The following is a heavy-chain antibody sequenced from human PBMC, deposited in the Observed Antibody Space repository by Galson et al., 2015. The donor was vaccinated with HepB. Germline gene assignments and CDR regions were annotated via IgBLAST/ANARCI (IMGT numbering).Heavy chain of an antibody. CDR2: ISGGGGNT. Sequence: SLRLSCAASGFPFSTYAMTWVRQAPGTGLEWVSAISGGGGNTYYADSVKGRFTISRDNSKSTLYLQMNNLRAEDTARYYCAKHNYYDSSGYYGDYYYYYYMDVWGKGTTVTVSS. D-gene: IGHD3-22*01. V-gene: IGHV3-23*01. J-gene: IGHJ6*03. CDR3: AKHNYYDSSGYYGDYYYYYYMDV. CDR1: GFPFSTYA.